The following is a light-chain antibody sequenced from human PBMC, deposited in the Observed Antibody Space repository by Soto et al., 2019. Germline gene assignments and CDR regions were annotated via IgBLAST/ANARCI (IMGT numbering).Light chain of an antibody. CDR3: SSYTSSTTWV. Sequence: QSALTQPASVSGSPGQSITISCTGTSSDIGAYNYVSWYQQHPGKAPKLMIYEVSYRPSGVSDRCSGSRSGNTASLTISGLQAEDESDYYWSSYTSSTTWVFGGGTQLTVL. V-gene: IGLV2-14*01. CDR2: EVS. J-gene: IGLJ3*02. CDR1: SSDIGAYNY.